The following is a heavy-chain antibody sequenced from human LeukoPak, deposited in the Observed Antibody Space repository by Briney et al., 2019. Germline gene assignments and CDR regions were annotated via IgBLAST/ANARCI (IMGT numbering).Heavy chain of an antibody. CDR2: INPSAGST. Sequence: GASVKVSCKASGYTFTSYYVHWVRQAPGQGLEWMGIINPSAGSTQYAQNFQGRVTMTTDTATSTAYMELTSLTSDDTAVYYCARDVPDFWSGFDSWGREPWSPSPQ. D-gene: IGHD3-3*01. J-gene: IGHJ4*02. CDR3: ARDVPDFWSGFDS. CDR1: GYTFTSYY. V-gene: IGHV1-46*01.